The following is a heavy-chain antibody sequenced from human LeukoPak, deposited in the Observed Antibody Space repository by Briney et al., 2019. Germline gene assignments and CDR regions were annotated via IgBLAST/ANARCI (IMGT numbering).Heavy chain of an antibody. D-gene: IGHD3-22*01. J-gene: IGHJ4*02. CDR1: GFTVSSNY. CDR2: IYSGGST. Sequence: QPGGSLRLSCAASGFTVSSNYMSWVRQAPGKGLEWVSVIYSGGSTYYADSVKGRFTISRDNSKNTLYLQMNSPRAEDTAVYYCARYSSGNFDYWGQGTLVTVSS. V-gene: IGHV3-53*01. CDR3: ARYSSGNFDY.